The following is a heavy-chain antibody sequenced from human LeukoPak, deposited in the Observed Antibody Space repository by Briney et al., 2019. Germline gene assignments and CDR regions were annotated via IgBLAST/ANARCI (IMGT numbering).Heavy chain of an antibody. Sequence: PGESLRLSCAASGFTFDDYAMHWVRQAPGKGLEWVSGISWNSGSIGYADSVKGRFTISRDNAKNSLYLQMNSLRAEDTAVYYCAKGEQWLVRGAFDYWGQGTLVTVSS. V-gene: IGHV3-9*01. J-gene: IGHJ4*02. CDR2: ISWNSGSI. CDR1: GFTFDDYA. D-gene: IGHD6-19*01. CDR3: AKGEQWLVRGAFDY.